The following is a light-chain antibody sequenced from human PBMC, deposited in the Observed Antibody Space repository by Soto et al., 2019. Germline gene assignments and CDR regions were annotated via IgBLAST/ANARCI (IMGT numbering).Light chain of an antibody. CDR2: GAS. J-gene: IGKJ3*01. CDR1: QDITYY. CDR3: QQLNIYSMFT. V-gene: IGKV1-9*01. Sequence: DIQLTQSPSFLSASVGDRVTITCRARQDITYYLAWYQQKPGKAPKLLIFGASTLQSGVPSRFSGSGSGTEFTLTISSLQPEDFATYYCQQLNIYSMFTFGPGTKVDIK.